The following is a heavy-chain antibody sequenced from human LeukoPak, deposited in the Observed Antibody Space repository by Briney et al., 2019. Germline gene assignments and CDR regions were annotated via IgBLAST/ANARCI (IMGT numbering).Heavy chain of an antibody. CDR2: INHSGST. CDR3: AGGPYNWNYDY. D-gene: IGHD1-7*01. V-gene: IGHV4-34*01. CDR1: GGSFSGYY. J-gene: IGHJ4*02. Sequence: SETLSLTCAVYGGSFSGYYRSWIRQPPGRGLEWIGEINHSGSTNYNPSLKSRVTISVDTSKNQFSLKLSSVTAADTAVYYCAGGPYNWNYDYWGQGTLVTVSS.